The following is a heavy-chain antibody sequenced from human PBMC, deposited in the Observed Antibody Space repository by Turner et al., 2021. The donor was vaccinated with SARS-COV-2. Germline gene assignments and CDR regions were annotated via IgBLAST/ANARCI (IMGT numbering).Heavy chain of an antibody. D-gene: IGHD2-15*01. V-gene: IGHV4-39*01. CDR2: MYYSGST. CDR1: GGSISSSSYY. Sequence: QLQLQESGPGLVKPSETLSLTCTVSGGSISSSSYYWGWIRQPPGKGLEWIGSMYYSGSTYYNPSLKSRVTISVDTSKNQFSLKLSSVTAADTAVYYCAGRSSRLGNWYFDHWGRGTLVTVSS. J-gene: IGHJ2*01. CDR3: AGRSSRLGNWYFDH.